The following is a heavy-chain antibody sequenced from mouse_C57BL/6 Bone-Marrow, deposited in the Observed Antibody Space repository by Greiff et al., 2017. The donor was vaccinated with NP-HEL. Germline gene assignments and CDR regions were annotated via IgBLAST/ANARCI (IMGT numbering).Heavy chain of an antibody. V-gene: IGHV5-12*01. CDR2: ISNGGGST. D-gene: IGHD2-1*01. CDR1: GFTFSDYY. CDR3: ARGSVTADY. J-gene: IGHJ2*01. Sequence: EVQGVESGGGLVQPGGSLKLSCAASGFTFSDYYMYWVRQTPEKRLEWVAYISNGGGSTYYPDTVKGRFTISRDNAKNTLYLQMRRLKSEDTAMYYCARGSVTADYWGQGTTLTVSS.